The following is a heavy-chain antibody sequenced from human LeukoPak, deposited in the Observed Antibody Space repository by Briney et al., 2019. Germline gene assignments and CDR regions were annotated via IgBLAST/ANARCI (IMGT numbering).Heavy chain of an antibody. CDR2: VDPEDGET. J-gene: IGHJ4*02. D-gene: IGHD2-2*01. V-gene: IGHV1-69-2*01. Sequence: ASVKISCKVSGYTFTDYYMHWVRQAPGKGLEWMGLVDPEDGETIYAEKFQGRVTITADTSTDTAYMELSSLRSEDTAVYYCATQKVVPAPDVVYWGQGTLVTVSS. CDR1: GYTFTDYY. CDR3: ATQKVVPAPDVVY.